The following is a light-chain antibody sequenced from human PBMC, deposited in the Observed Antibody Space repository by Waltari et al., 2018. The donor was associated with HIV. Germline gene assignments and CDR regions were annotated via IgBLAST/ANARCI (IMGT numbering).Light chain of an antibody. CDR2: NNS. Sequence: QSVLTQPPSASGTPGQRVTISCSGSSSNIGSNSVNWYQQLPGTAPKLLIYNNSERPSGVPDRFSGSRSGNSASLAISGLQSEDEADYYCAAWDDSLRGRVFGGGTKLTVL. J-gene: IGLJ2*01. CDR1: SSNIGSNS. V-gene: IGLV1-44*01. CDR3: AAWDDSLRGRV.